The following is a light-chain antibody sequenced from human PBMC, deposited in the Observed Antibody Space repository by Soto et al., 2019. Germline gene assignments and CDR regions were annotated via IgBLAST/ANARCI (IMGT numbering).Light chain of an antibody. CDR2: WTS. CDR1: QSVLYSSNNKNY. V-gene: IGKV4-1*01. CDR3: QQYYSTPLT. J-gene: IGKJ4*01. Sequence: DIVMTQSPDSLAVSLGERATINCKSSQSVLYSSNNKNYLAWYQQKPGQPPKLLIYWTSTRESVGPDRFSGSGSGTDFTLAISSLQAEDGAVYYCQQYYSTPLTFGGGTKVEIK.